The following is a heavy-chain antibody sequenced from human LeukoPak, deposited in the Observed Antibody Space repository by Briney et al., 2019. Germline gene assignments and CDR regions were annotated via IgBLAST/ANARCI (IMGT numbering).Heavy chain of an antibody. CDR1: GGSISSGSYY. CDR2: IYTSGST. CDR3: ATCSGSYRAYYMDV. V-gene: IGHV4-61*02. Sequence: PSETLSLTCTVSGGSISSGSYYWSWIRQPAGKGLEWIGRIYTSGSTNYNPSLKSRVTISVDTSKNQFSLKLSSVTAADTAVYYCATCSGSYRAYYMDVWGKGTTVTVSS. J-gene: IGHJ6*03. D-gene: IGHD1-26*01.